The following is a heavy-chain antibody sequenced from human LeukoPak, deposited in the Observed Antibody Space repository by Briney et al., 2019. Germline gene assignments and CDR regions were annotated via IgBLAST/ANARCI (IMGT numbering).Heavy chain of an antibody. J-gene: IGHJ5*02. V-gene: IGHV4-34*01. CDR3: ARGTGTGSWFDP. D-gene: IGHD1-1*01. CDR1: GGSFSGYY. Sequence: SETLSLTCAVYGGSFSGYYWSWIRQPPGKGLEWIGEINHSGSTNYNPSLKSRVTISVDTSKNQFSLKLGSVTAADTAVYYCARGTGTGSWFDPWGQGTLVTVSS. CDR2: INHSGST.